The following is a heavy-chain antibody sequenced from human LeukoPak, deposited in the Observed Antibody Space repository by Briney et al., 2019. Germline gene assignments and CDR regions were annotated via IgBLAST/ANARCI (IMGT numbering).Heavy chain of an antibody. CDR2: ISAYNGDT. CDR3: GRGPYCSGATCYSQYFDY. CDR1: VYTFITYG. Sequence: ASVKVSFKSSVYTFITYGISWVRQAPGQGLEWMGWISAYNGDTKYSQKLQGRVTMTTDTSTSTAYMELRSLRSDDTAVYYCGRGPYCSGATCYSQYFDYWGQGTLVTVSS. J-gene: IGHJ4*02. V-gene: IGHV1-18*01. D-gene: IGHD2-15*01.